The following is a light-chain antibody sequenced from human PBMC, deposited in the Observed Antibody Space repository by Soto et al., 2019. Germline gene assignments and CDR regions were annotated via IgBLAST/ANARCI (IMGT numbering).Light chain of an antibody. J-gene: IGKJ1*01. CDR2: GAS. CDR1: QSVSSSF. CDR3: QQYGSSPPWT. Sequence: EIVLTQSPSTLSLSPGERATLSCRASQSVSSSFLAWYQQKPGQAPRLLIYGASIRATGIPDGFSGSGSGTDFALTISRLEPEDFAVYYCQQYGSSPPWTFGQGTKVAIK. V-gene: IGKV3-20*01.